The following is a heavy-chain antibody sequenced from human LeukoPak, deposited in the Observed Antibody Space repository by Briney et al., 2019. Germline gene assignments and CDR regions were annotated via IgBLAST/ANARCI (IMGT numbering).Heavy chain of an antibody. CDR3: ARGRGYSHDDAFDI. CDR2: IYYSGST. CDR1: GGSISSGGHS. Sequence: PSETLSLTCAVSGGSISSGGHSWSWIRQPPGKGLEWIGYIYYSGSTYYNPSLKSRVTISVDTSKNQFSLKLSSVTAADTAVYYCARGRGYSHDDAFDIWGQGTMVTVSS. D-gene: IGHD5-18*01. J-gene: IGHJ3*02. V-gene: IGHV4-30-4*07.